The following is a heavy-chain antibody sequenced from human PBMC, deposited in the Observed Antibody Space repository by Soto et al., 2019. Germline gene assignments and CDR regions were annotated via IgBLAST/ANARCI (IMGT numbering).Heavy chain of an antibody. CDR1: GVSVRSYT. D-gene: IGHD2-21*02. CDR2: VFSSVSA. J-gene: IGHJ4*02. CDR3: ARDGMTTGDT. V-gene: IGHV4-4*07. Sequence: SETLSLTCIVSGVSVRSYTWSWVRQPANKGLEWIGRVFSSVSATYDPSLKSRVSISMDTPENRISLKLDSVTAADAGVYFCARDGMTTGDTWGPGTLVTVSS.